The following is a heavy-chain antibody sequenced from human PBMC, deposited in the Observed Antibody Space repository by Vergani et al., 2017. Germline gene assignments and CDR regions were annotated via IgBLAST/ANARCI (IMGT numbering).Heavy chain of an antibody. CDR1: GASVNSYY. V-gene: IGHV4-59*02. Sequence: QVKLQESGPGLVKPSETLSLTCTVSGASVNSYYWSWIRQPPGKGLEWIGYVSFRGDTLYDPSVKGRMTISLNTSSNQFSLYLTSVTAADTAVYYCARSRIYYSAGSPDYWGQGTLVTVSS. D-gene: IGHD3-10*01. CDR3: ARSRIYYSAGSPDY. CDR2: VSFRGDT. J-gene: IGHJ4*02.